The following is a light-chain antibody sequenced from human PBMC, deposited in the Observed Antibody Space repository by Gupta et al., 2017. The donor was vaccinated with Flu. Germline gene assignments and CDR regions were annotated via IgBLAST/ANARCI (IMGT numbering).Light chain of an antibody. CDR3: MQALQIPQT. Sequence: IVMTQSPLSLPVSPGEPASISCKSSQSLLHNDGYDYLDWYLQKPGQSPQLLIYLGSNRASGVPDRFSGSGSGTDFTLKISRVEAEDVGIYYCMQALQIPQTFGQGTKVEIK. CDR2: LGS. V-gene: IGKV2-28*01. J-gene: IGKJ1*01. CDR1: QSLLHNDGYDY.